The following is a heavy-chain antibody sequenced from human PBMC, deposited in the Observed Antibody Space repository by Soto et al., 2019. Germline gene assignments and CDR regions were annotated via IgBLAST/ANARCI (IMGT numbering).Heavy chain of an antibody. Sequence: SDTLSLTCAVYGGSFSCYYWSWIRPPPGKGLEWIGEINHSGSTNYNPSLKSRVTISVDTSKNQFSLKLSSVTAADTAVYYCARVDNWNYLNYFDYWAREPWSSSPQ. J-gene: IGHJ4*02. CDR1: GGSFSCYY. CDR3: ARVDNWNYLNYFDY. D-gene: IGHD1-7*01. V-gene: IGHV4-34*01. CDR2: INHSGST.